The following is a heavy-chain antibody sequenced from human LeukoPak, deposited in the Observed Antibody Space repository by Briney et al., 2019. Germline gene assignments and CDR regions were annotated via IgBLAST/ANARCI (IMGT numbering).Heavy chain of an antibody. Sequence: SETLSLPCTVSGVSINSGGYYWSWIRQHPGKGLEWIGYIYYSGSTYYNPSLKSRVTISVDTSKNQFSLKLSSVTAADTAVYYCARMVDCSGGSSYTVYKYWGQGAPRTVSS. CDR3: ARMVDCSGGSSYTVYKY. D-gene: IGHD2-15*01. CDR2: IYYSGST. J-gene: IGHJ4*02. V-gene: IGHV4-31*03. CDR1: GVSINSGGYY.